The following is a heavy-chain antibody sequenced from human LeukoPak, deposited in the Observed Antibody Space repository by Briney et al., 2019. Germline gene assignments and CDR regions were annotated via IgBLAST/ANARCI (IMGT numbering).Heavy chain of an antibody. CDR2: IRYDGSNK. D-gene: IGHD1-26*01. V-gene: IGHV3-30*02. CDR3: ITDLGWDQPI. J-gene: IGHJ3*02. Sequence: GGSLRLSCAASGFTFSSYGMHWVRQAPGKGLEWVAFIRYDGSNKYYADSVKGRFTISRDNSKNTLYLQMNSLKTEDTAVYYCITDLGWDQPIWGQGTMVTVSS. CDR1: GFTFSSYG.